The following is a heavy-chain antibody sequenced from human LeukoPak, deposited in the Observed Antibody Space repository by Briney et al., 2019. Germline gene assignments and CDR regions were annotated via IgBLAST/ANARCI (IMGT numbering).Heavy chain of an antibody. V-gene: IGHV4-34*01. CDR1: GGSFSGYY. CDR2: INHSGST. CDR3: ARGYSSRWYYYYGMDV. Sequence: SETLSLTCAVYGGSFSGYYWSWIRQPPGKGLEWIGEINHSGSTNYNPSLKSRVTISVDTSKNQFSLKLSSVTAADAAVYYCARGYSSRWYYYYGMDVWGKGTTVTVSS. D-gene: IGHD6-13*01. J-gene: IGHJ6*04.